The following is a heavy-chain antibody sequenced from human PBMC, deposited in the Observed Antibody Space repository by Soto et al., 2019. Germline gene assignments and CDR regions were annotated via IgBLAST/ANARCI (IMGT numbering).Heavy chain of an antibody. CDR1: GGSISSGGYY. CDR3: ARDRDCGGDCRGAFDI. V-gene: IGHV4-31*03. D-gene: IGHD2-21*02. Sequence: QVQLQESGPGLVKPSQTLSLTCTVSGGSISSGGYYWSWIRQHLGKGLEWIGYIYYSGSTYYNPSLKSRVTISVDTSKNQFSLKLSSVTAADTAVYYCARDRDCGGDCRGAFDIWGQGTMVTVSS. CDR2: IYYSGST. J-gene: IGHJ3*02.